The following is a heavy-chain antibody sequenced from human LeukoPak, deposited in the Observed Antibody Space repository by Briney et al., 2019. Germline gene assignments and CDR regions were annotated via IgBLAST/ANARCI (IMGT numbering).Heavy chain of an antibody. Sequence: SETLSLACSYPHGPISAYNWSSIRKPPAHGLGMIEHISFSGSTKYNLSLKSRVTISVDTSKTQFSLKLSSVTAADTAVYYCARYEMATIQFFDYWGQGTLFTVSS. D-gene: IGHD5-24*01. CDR1: HGPISAYN. CDR2: ISFSGST. CDR3: ARYEMATIQFFDY. V-gene: IGHV4-59*01. J-gene: IGHJ4*02.